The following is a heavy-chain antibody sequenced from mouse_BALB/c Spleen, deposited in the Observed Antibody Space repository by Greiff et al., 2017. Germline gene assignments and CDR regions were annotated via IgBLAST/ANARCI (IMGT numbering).Heavy chain of an antibody. Sequence: EVQVVESGGGLVQPGGSRKLSCAASGFTFSSFGMHCVRQAPEKGLEWVAYISSGSSTIYYADTVKGRFTISRDNPKNTLFLQMTSLRSEDTAMYYCARPFITTVVDYYAMDYWGQGTSVTVSS. CDR1: GFTFSSFG. J-gene: IGHJ4*01. D-gene: IGHD1-1*01. CDR3: ARPFITTVVDYYAMDY. V-gene: IGHV5-17*02. CDR2: ISSGSSTI.